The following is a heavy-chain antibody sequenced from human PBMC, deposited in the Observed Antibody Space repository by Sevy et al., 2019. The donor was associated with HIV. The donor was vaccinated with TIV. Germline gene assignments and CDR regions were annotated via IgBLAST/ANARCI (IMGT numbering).Heavy chain of an antibody. Sequence: GGSLRLSCAASGFTFSHHNMNWVRQAPGKGLEWVSYISKSGSTTYFADSVRGRFTSSRDNAKNSLFLEMHSLTDEDAAVFYCGGEENREQGTTPLVAWGGGIQVTASS. CDR3: GGEENREQGTTPLVA. D-gene: IGHD1-1*01. J-gene: IGHJ5*02. CDR1: GFTFSHHN. V-gene: IGHV3-48*02. CDR2: ISKSGSTT.